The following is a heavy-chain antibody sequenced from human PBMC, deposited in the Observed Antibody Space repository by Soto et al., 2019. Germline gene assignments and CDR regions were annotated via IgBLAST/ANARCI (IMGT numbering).Heavy chain of an antibody. Sequence: QVQLVQSGAEVKTPGASVKVSCKASGYTFASYDINWVRQAPGQGLEWMGWMNPNSNNTGYAQKLQGRLTMTRDIALSIAHMELSSLRNEATAVYYCARSDGYHFNWLDSWGQGTLVTVSA. V-gene: IGHV1-8*01. D-gene: IGHD2-21*01. CDR3: ARSDGYHFNWLDS. CDR2: MNPNSNNT. J-gene: IGHJ5*01. CDR1: GYTFASYD.